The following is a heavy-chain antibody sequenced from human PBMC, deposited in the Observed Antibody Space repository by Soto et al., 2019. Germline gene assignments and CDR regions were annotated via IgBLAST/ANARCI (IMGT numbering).Heavy chain of an antibody. V-gene: IGHV1-18*01. CDR2: ISAYNRNT. CDR3: ARDRSGGAANHQEYFHH. D-gene: IGHD2-15*01. CDR1: GYTFSNDG. Sequence: ASVKVSCKASGYTFSNDGISWVRQAPGQGLEWMGWISAYNRNTHYAEKFQGRVTMTTDTSTSTAYMELRSLRSDDTSVYYCARDRSGGAANHQEYFHHWGQGTLVTVSS. J-gene: IGHJ1*01.